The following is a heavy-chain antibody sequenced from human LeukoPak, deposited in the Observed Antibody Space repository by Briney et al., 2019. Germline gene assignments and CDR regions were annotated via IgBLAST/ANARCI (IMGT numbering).Heavy chain of an antibody. J-gene: IGHJ4*02. CDR3: ARHGIPGYSSGWYGGLDFDY. Sequence: SETLSLTCTVSGGSISSSSYYWGWIRQPPGKGLEWNGSIYYSGRTNYAPSLKSRVTMSVDTSKHQFSLNLSSVTAADAAVYYSARHGIPGYSSGWYGGLDFDYWGQGTLVTVSS. CDR1: GGSISSSSYY. D-gene: IGHD6-19*01. V-gene: IGHV4-39*01. CDR2: IYYSGRT.